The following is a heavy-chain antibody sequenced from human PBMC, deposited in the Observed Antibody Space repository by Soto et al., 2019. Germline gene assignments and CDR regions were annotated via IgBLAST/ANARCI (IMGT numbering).Heavy chain of an antibody. D-gene: IGHD2-2*01. J-gene: IGHJ4*02. V-gene: IGHV3-23*01. CDR3: AKARCSSTTCYVPDY. CDR1: GFTFSSYT. CDR2: ISGSGGSP. Sequence: EVQLLESGGGLVQPGGSLRLSCAASGFTFSSYTMSWVRQAPGKGLEWVSVISGSGGSPYYADSVQGRFTISRDNPKNTLYLQMTSLRAEDTAIYYCAKARCSSTTCYVPDYWGQGTLVTVSS.